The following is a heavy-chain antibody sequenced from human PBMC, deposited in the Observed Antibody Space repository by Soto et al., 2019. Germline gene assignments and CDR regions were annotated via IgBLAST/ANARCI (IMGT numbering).Heavy chain of an antibody. D-gene: IGHD3-22*01. V-gene: IGHV3-23*01. Sequence: PGGSLRLSCADSGFTFSSYSMSWVRQAPGKGLEWVSAINTNGGSTFYADSVEGRFTISRDNSKNTLYLQMNSLRAEDTAVYYCAKGFYDSSGNHPHWFDPWGQGTLVTVSS. J-gene: IGHJ5*02. CDR3: AKGFYDSSGNHPHWFDP. CDR1: GFTFSSYS. CDR2: INTNGGST.